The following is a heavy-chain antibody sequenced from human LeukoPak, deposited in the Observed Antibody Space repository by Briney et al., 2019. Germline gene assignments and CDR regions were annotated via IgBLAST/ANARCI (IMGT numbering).Heavy chain of an antibody. Sequence: SSETLSLTCTVSGGSISSNRYYGGWIRQPPGKGLEWIGSMYYSGSTYYNPSLKSRVTISVDTSKNQFSLKLSSVTAADTAVYYCATNIAVAGRGDYMDVWGKGTTVTISS. D-gene: IGHD6-19*01. J-gene: IGHJ6*03. CDR1: GGSISSNRYY. V-gene: IGHV4-39*01. CDR2: MYYSGST. CDR3: ATNIAVAGRGDYMDV.